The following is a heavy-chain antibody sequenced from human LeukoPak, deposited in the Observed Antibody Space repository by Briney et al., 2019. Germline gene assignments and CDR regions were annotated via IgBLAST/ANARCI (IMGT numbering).Heavy chain of an antibody. V-gene: IGHV4-4*07. J-gene: IGHJ3*02. CDR3: VRSPSIAAAGRAFGAFDI. Sequence: SETLSLTCTVSGGSISSYYWSWIRQPAGKGLEWIGRIYTSGRTNYNPSLQSRVTISVDTSKNQFSMKLSSVTAADTAVDYCVRSPSIAAAGRAFGAFDIWGQGTMVTVSS. CDR2: IYTSGRT. D-gene: IGHD6-13*01. CDR1: GGSISSYY.